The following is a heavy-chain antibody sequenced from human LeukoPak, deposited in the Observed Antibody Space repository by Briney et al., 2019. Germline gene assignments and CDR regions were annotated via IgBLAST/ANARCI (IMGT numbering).Heavy chain of an antibody. D-gene: IGHD5-24*01. J-gene: IGHJ4*02. Sequence: ASVKVSCKASGYTFTSYGISWVRQAPGQGREWMGWISAYNGNTNYAQKFQGRVTMTRDTSISTAYMELSRLRSDDTAVYYCARPPGKDGYNRYDYWGRGTLVTVSS. CDR2: ISAYNGNT. V-gene: IGHV1-18*01. CDR1: GYTFTSYG. CDR3: ARPPGKDGYNRYDY.